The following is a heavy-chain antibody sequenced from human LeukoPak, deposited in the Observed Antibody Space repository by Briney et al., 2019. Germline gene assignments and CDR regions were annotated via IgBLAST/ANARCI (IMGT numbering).Heavy chain of an antibody. CDR1: GGSLSGYY. J-gene: IGHJ3*02. CDR2: INHSGST. V-gene: IGHV4-34*01. Sequence: SETLSLTCAVYGGSLSGYYWNWIRQPPRKGLQWIGEINHSGSTYYNPSLKSRITISVAASKNQFSLKLSSVTAADTAVYFCASPNGTVGAYSAFDIWGQGTMVTVSS. CDR3: ASPNGTVGAYSAFDI. D-gene: IGHD1-26*01.